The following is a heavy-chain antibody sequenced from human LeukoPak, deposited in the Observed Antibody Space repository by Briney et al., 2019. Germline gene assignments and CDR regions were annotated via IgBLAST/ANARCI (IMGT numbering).Heavy chain of an antibody. CDR3: VRLRDNSSSGMDH. J-gene: IGHJ4*02. D-gene: IGHD1-14*01. CDR2: INQDGSAK. V-gene: IGHV3-7*01. CDR1: GFTFSNYW. Sequence: GGSLRLSCAASGFTFSNYWMNWVRQAAGKGLEWVANINQDGSAKNFVDSVKGRFTISRDNAKNSLSLQMSSLRAEDTAVYYCVRLRDNSSSGMDHWGQGTLVTVSS.